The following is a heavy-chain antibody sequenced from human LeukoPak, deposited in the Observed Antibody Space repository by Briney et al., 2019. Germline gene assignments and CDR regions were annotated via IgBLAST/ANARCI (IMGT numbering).Heavy chain of an antibody. D-gene: IGHD3-10*01. V-gene: IGHV1-69*01. CDR2: IIPIFGTA. J-gene: IGHJ4*02. CDR1: GGAFSSYA. CDR3: ARGYYGSGSHYFDY. Sequence: SVKVSCKAAGGAFSSYAISWVRQAPGQGLEWMGGIIPIFGTANYAQKFQGRITITADESTSTAYMELSSLRSEDTAVYYCARGYYGSGSHYFDYWGQGTLVTVSS.